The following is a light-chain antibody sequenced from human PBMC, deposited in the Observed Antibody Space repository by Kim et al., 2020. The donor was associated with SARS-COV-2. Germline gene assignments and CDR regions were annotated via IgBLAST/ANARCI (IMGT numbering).Light chain of an antibody. V-gene: IGKV3-11*01. CDR3: QQRGSWPPALT. J-gene: IGKJ4*01. CDR2: DAA. Sequence: PGESATLSCRDSHDVDISLAWYQQTPGQPPRLLIYDAAMRAAGIPDKFSGSGSGTDFTLTIGSLAPEDFAIYFCQQRGSWPPALTFGGGTKVDIK. CDR1: HDVDIS.